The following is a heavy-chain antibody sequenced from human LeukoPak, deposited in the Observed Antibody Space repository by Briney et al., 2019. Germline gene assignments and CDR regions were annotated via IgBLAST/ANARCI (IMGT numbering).Heavy chain of an antibody. V-gene: IGHV3-23*01. CDR3: AKDRSITGTMFDP. CDR2: ISGSGGST. CDR1: GFTFSSYA. D-gene: IGHD1-7*01. Sequence: GGSLRLSCAASGFTFSSYAMSWVRQAPGKGLEWVPAISGSGGSTYYADSVKGRFTISRDNSKNTLYLQMNSLRDEDTAVYYCAKDRSITGTMFDPWGQGTLVTVSS. J-gene: IGHJ5*02.